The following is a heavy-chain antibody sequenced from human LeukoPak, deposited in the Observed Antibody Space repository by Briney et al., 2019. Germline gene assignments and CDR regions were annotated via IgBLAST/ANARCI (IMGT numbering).Heavy chain of an antibody. CDR3: AKDSKIVVPAAYDY. Sequence: PGGSLRLSCAASGFTFSSYSMSWVRQAPGKGLEWVSAISGSGGSTYYADSVKGRFTISRDNSKNTLYLQMNSLRAEDTAVYYCAKDSKIVVPAAYDYWGQGTLVPVSS. V-gene: IGHV3-23*01. CDR1: GFTFSSYS. D-gene: IGHD2-2*01. J-gene: IGHJ4*02. CDR2: ISGSGGST.